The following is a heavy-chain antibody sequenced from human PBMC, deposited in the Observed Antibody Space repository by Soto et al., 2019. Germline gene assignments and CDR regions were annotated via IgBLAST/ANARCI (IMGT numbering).Heavy chain of an antibody. CDR3: AREGSTSLRYFDL. CDR1: GGSFSGYY. D-gene: IGHD2-2*01. J-gene: IGHJ2*01. V-gene: IGHV4-34*01. CDR2: INQSGST. Sequence: QVQLQQWGAGLLKPSETLSLTCAVYGGSFSGYYWTWIRQPPGKGLEWIGEINQSGSTNYNPSLKSRVTISIDTSKNQFSLKLTSVTAADTAVYYCAREGSTSLRYFDLWGRGPLVTVSS.